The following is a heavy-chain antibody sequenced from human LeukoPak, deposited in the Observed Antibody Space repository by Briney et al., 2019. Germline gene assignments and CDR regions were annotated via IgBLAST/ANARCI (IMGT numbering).Heavy chain of an antibody. J-gene: IGHJ4*02. CDR2: VKHDGSEE. CDR3: ARKAAGWGVLDH. V-gene: IGHV3-7*03. Sequence: PWGSLRLSCAASGSIFESYWMNWVRQVPGEGLEWVANVKHDGSEEYYVESVKGRFIISRDNAHKLLYLQMNTLRAEDTAIYYCARKAAGWGVLDHWGQGILLTVSS. CDR1: GSIFESYW. D-gene: IGHD3-10*01.